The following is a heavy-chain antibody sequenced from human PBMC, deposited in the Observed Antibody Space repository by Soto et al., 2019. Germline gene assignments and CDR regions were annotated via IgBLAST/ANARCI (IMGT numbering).Heavy chain of an antibody. J-gene: IGHJ4*02. CDR1: GFTFSDYA. CDR3: ARDRDYYDSGTSYNIGPSSY. CDR2: ISYDGNKK. V-gene: IGHV3-30-3*01. D-gene: IGHD3-10*01. Sequence: PGGSLRLSCAASGFTFSDYAMHWVRQAPGKGLEWVAAISYDGNKKYYAYSVKGRFTISRDNSKNTLYLQMNSLRAGDTAAYYCARDRDYYDSGTSYNIGPSSYWAQGTLVTVSS.